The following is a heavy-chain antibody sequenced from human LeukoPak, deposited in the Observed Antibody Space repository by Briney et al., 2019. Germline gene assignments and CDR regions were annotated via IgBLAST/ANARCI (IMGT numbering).Heavy chain of an antibody. Sequence: GGSLRLSCAASGFPLYDYAMHWLRHARGKGLEWVSGISWNSGSIDYANSVKGRFTIYRDNAKNSLYLQRNSLRAEDTALYYCAKDFEYSSSSIDYWGQGTLVTVSP. D-gene: IGHD6-6*01. CDR1: GFPLYDYA. V-gene: IGHV3-9*01. CDR2: ISWNSGSI. J-gene: IGHJ4*02. CDR3: AKDFEYSSSSIDY.